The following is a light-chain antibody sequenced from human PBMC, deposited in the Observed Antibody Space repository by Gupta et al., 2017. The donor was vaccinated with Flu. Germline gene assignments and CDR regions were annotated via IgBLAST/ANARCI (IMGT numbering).Light chain of an antibody. CDR3: QLYTSNTLV. J-gene: IGLJ3*02. Sequence: APISCTRRSGSVGSNGMQWYQQRTGTYPNVRIYYCDQRNSCGPDRCSGSIDSSSTSATITRSGVEEEDDDYYYSQLYTSNTLVFGGGTKLTVL. CDR2: YCD. V-gene: IGLV6-57*01. CDR1: SGSVGSNG.